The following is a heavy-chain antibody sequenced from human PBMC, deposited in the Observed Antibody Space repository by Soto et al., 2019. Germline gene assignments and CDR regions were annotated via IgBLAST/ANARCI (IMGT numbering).Heavy chain of an antibody. CDR3: VKDNVGIYCSGGSCYFDS. J-gene: IGHJ4*02. D-gene: IGHD2-15*01. CDR2: ISWNSVFV. V-gene: IGHV3-9*01. CDR1: GFSFEAFA. Sequence: GGSLRLSCSASGFSFEAFAMHWVRQVSGKGLEWVSGISWNSVFVNYADSVEGRFTTSRDNAKASIHLQMNNLRPDDTAVYYCVKDNVGIYCSGGSCYFDSWGRGPLVTVSS.